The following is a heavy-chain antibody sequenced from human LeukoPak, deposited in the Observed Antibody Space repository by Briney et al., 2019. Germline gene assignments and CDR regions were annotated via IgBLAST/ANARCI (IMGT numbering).Heavy chain of an antibody. V-gene: IGHV3-48*03. CDR2: ISSSGSTI. D-gene: IGHD3-9*01. CDR3: ARATIFPYMDV. Sequence: GGSLRLSCAASGFTFSSYEMNWVRQAPGKGLEWVSYISSSGSTIYYADSVKGRFTISRDNAKNSLYLQMNSLRAEDTAVYHCARATIFPYMDVWGKGTTVTISS. CDR1: GFTFSSYE. J-gene: IGHJ6*03.